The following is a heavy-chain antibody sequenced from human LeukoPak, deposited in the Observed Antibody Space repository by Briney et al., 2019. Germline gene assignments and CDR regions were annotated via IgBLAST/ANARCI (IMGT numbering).Heavy chain of an antibody. J-gene: IGHJ4*02. CDR2: VSSSGANT. CDR1: GFGFNSAA. V-gene: IGHV3-23*01. Sequence: GGSLRLSCAASGFGFNSAAMTWVRQAPGKGLEWVSLVSSSGANTYYADSVKGRFTISRDNSKNTLYLQMNSLRAEDTALYYCAKDIQGSYWGQGTLVTVSS. CDR3: AKDIQGSY. D-gene: IGHD2-21*01.